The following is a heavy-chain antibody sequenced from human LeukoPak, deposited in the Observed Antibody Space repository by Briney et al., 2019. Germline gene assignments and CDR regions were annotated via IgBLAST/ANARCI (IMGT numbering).Heavy chain of an antibody. D-gene: IGHD6-19*01. V-gene: IGHV1-2*06. J-gene: IGHJ4*02. CDR2: INPNSGGT. CDR1: GYTFTGYY. CDR3: AGKFGYSSGWYYFDY. Sequence: EASVKVSCTASGYTFTGYYMHWVRQAPGQGLEWMGRINPNSGGTNYAQKFQGRVTMTRDTSISTAYMELSRLRSDDTAVYYCAGKFGYSSGWYYFDYWGQGTLVTVSS.